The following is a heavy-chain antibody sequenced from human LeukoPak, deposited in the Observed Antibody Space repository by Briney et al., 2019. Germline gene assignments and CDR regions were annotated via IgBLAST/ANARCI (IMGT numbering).Heavy chain of an antibody. CDR1: GYTFTSYG. CDR3: ARSITIFGVVTPDYYYYMDV. Sequence: GASVKVSCKASGYTFTSYGISWVRQAPGQGLEWMGWISAYNGNTNYAQKLQGRVTMTTDTSTSTAYMELRSLRSDDTAVYYCARSITIFGVVTPDYYYYMDVWGKGTTVTVS. J-gene: IGHJ6*03. D-gene: IGHD3-3*01. CDR2: ISAYNGNT. V-gene: IGHV1-18*01.